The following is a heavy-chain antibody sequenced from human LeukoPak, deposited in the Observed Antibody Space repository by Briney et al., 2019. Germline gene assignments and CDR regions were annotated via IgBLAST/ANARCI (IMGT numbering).Heavy chain of an antibody. D-gene: IGHD3-16*01. J-gene: IGHJ4*02. Sequence: PGRSLRLSCAASGFTFSSYAMHWVRQAPGKGLEWVAVISYDGSNKYYADSVKGRFTISRDNSKNTLYLQMNSLRAEDTAVYYCGRARPYDYVWGSYSYWGQGTLVTVSS. CDR3: GRARPYDYVWGSYSY. CDR1: GFTFSSYA. CDR2: ISYDGSNK. V-gene: IGHV3-30-3*01.